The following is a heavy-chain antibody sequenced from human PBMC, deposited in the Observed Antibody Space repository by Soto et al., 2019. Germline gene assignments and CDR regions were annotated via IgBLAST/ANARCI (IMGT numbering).Heavy chain of an antibody. J-gene: IGHJ4*02. CDR1: GYTFIGYH. D-gene: IGHD2-21*02. CDR2: IDLDIGDT. CDR3: ALEPTGTAGFDY. V-gene: IGHV1-2*02. Sequence: ASVKVSCEASGYTFIGYHMHLVRQPPGQGLEWMGLIDLDIGDTKYAQKFQGRVTSTSDTSITTAYMELRGLRSDDTAVYYCALEPTGTAGFDYWGQGTLVTVSS.